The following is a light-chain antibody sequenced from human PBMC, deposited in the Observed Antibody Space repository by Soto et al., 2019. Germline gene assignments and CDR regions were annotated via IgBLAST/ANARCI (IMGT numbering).Light chain of an antibody. CDR3: ETWDSNIRV. CDR2: LEGSGSY. J-gene: IGLJ2*01. V-gene: IGLV4-60*03. Sequence: QSVLTQSSSASASLRSSVKLTCTLSSGHRSYIIAWHQQQPGKAPRYLMKLEGSGSYNKGSGVPDRFSGSSSGADRYLTMSTLQSEDEADYYCETWDSNIRVFGGGTKLTVL. CDR1: SGHRSYI.